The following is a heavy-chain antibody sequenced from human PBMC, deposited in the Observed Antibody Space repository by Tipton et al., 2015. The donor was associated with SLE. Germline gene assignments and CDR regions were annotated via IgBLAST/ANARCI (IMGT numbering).Heavy chain of an antibody. CDR2: RKQDGSET. CDR1: GFTFNRYW. D-gene: IGHD5/OR15-5a*01. J-gene: IGHJ4*02. Sequence: SLRLSCAASGFTFNRYWMHWVRQAPGKGLEWVANRKQDGSETFYVESVQGRFTISRDHARNSLYLQMNSLRPEDSAVYYCARDPLDLVSTFGNWGQGTLVTVSS. V-gene: IGHV3-7*01. CDR3: ARDPLDLVSTFGN.